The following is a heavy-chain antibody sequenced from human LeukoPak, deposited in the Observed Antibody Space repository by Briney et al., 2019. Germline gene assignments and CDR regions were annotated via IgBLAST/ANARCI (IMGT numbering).Heavy chain of an antibody. J-gene: IGHJ4*02. CDR1: GGSISSYY. Sequence: SETLTLTCTVSGGSISSYYWSWNRQPPGKGLEWIGYIYYSGSTNYNPSLKSRVTISVDTSKNQFSLKLSSVTAADTAVYYCARGGSFTDYWGQGTLVTVSS. CDR3: ARGGSFTDY. CDR2: IYYSGST. V-gene: IGHV4-59*01. D-gene: IGHD2-15*01.